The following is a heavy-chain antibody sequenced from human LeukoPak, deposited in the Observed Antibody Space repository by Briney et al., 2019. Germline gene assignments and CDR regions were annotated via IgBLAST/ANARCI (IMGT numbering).Heavy chain of an antibody. D-gene: IGHD6-19*01. Sequence: RGPLRLSCAASGFTFSSYGMHWVRQAPGKGLEWVAVIWYDGSNKYYADSVKGRFTISRDNSKNTLYLQMNSLRAEDTAVYYCAGSYSSGWYYYYYYGMDVWGQGTTVTVS. V-gene: IGHV3-33*01. CDR3: AGSYSSGWYYYYYYGMDV. CDR2: IWYDGSNK. J-gene: IGHJ6*02. CDR1: GFTFSSYG.